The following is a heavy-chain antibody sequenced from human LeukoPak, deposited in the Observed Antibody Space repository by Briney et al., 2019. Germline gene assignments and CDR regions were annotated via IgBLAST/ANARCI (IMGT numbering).Heavy chain of an antibody. J-gene: IGHJ4*02. D-gene: IGHD6-13*01. CDR2: ISYDGSYK. V-gene: IGHV3-30-3*01. Sequence: GGSLRLSCAPSGFTFSTYAMLWVRQAPGKGLEWVALISYDGSYKFYADSVKGRFTISRDNSKDTLYLQMNSLRTEDTAVYYCARDNKQQLVSPLDYWGQGTLVTVSS. CDR1: GFTFSTYA. CDR3: ARDNKQQLVSPLDY.